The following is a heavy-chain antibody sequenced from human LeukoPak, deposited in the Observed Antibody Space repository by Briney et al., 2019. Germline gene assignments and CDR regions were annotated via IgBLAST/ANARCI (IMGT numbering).Heavy chain of an antibody. J-gene: IGHJ4*03. CDR1: GFTVSYSY. CDR3: ARLSGFSPQRGYFDY. D-gene: IGHD3-22*01. Sequence: GGSLRLSCAASGFTVSYSYMSWIRQAPGKGLEWVSLSYTASSAYYAESVKGRFIISRDHSKNTLYLQMNSLTADDTAVYFCARLSGFSPQRGYFDYWGRGTLVTVSS. V-gene: IGHV3-53*01. CDR2: SYTASSA.